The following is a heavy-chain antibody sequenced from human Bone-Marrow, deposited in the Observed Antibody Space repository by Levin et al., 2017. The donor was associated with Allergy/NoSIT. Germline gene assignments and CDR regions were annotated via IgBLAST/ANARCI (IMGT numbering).Heavy chain of an antibody. CDR1: GFTFSSYS. D-gene: IGHD3-16*02. J-gene: IGHJ4*02. CDR2: ISSSSSTI. CDR3: AREGDYVWGSYRYPDY. Sequence: AGGSLRLSCAASGFTFSSYSMNWVRQAPGKGLEWVSYISSSSSTIYYADSVKGRFTISRDNAKNSLYLQMNSLRAEDTAVYYCAREGDYVWGSYRYPDYWGQGTLVTVSS. V-gene: IGHV3-48*01.